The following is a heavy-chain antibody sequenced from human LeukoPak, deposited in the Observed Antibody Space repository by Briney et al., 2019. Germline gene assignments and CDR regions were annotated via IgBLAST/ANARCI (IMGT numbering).Heavy chain of an antibody. J-gene: IGHJ4*02. CDR2: IYYSGNN. V-gene: IGHV4-59*01. CDR3: ATRSTGVAATFDS. Sequence: SETLSLTCTVSGGSISSYYWSWIRQPPGKGLEWIGYIYYSGNNNYNPSLKSRVTISADTSKNEFSLKLSSVTAADTAVYYCATRSTGVAATFDSWGQGALVTVSS. D-gene: IGHD2-15*01. CDR1: GGSISSYY.